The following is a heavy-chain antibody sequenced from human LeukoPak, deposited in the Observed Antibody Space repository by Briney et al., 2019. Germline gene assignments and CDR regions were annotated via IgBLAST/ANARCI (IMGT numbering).Heavy chain of an antibody. J-gene: IGHJ4*02. Sequence: GGSLRLSCAASGFTVSSHYMTWVRQAPGKGLEWVSIIYSGGSTYNADSVRGRFIISRDNSKNTVYLQMNSLRAEDTAVYYCARDSQYCGGDCYGYWGQGTLVTVSS. D-gene: IGHD2-21*01. CDR1: GFTVSSHY. CDR2: IYSGGST. V-gene: IGHV3-66*01. CDR3: ARDSQYCGGDCYGY.